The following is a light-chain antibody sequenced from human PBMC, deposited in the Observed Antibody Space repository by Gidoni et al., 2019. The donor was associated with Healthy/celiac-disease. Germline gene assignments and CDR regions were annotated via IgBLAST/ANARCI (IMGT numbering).Light chain of an antibody. CDR2: GAS. V-gene: IGKV3-20*01. CDR1: QSVSSSY. J-gene: IGKJ4*01. CDR3: QQYGSSALT. Sequence: EIVLTQSPGTLSLSPGERATLSCRASQSVSSSYLAWYQQKPGQAPRLLIYGASSRATGIPDMFSGSGSGTDFTLTTSRLEPEDFAVYYCQQYGSSALTFXGXTKVXIK.